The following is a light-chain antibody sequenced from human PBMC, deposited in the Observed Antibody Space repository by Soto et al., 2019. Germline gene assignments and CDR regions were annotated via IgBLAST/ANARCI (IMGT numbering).Light chain of an antibody. V-gene: IGKV2-30*01. Sequence: DVVMTQSPLSLPVTLGQPASISCRSSQSLVYSDGNTYLNWFQQRPGQSPRRLIYKVSNRDSGVPDRCSGSGSGTDFTLNVTRVEAEHVGIYYYMQFTHWPPVTFGQGTRLEI. CDR1: QSLVYSDGNTY. CDR3: MQFTHWPPVT. CDR2: KVS. J-gene: IGKJ5*01.